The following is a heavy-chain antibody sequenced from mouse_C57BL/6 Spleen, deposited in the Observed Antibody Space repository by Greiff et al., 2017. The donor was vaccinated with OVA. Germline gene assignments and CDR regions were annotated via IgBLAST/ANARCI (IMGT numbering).Heavy chain of an antibody. CDR1: GFTFSSYA. Sequence: EVKLQESGGGLVKPGGSLKLSCAASGFTFSSYAMSWVRQTPEKRLEWVATISDGGSYTYYPDNVKGRFTISRDNAKNNLYLQMSHLKSEDTAMYYCASEGVITTAWGQGTLVTVSA. V-gene: IGHV5-4*03. CDR2: ISDGGSYT. CDR3: ASEGVITTA. D-gene: IGHD1-1*01. J-gene: IGHJ3*01.